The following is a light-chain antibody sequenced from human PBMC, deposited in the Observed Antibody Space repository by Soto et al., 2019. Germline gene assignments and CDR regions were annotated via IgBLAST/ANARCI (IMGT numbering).Light chain of an antibody. Sequence: EIVMTQSPATLSVSPGERATLSCRASQSVSSNLAWYQQKPGQAPSLLIYRTSTRASGLPARFSGGGSGTEFTLTISSLQSEDFAVYYCQQYSSCPWTFGQGTEVEIK. V-gene: IGKV3-15*01. CDR2: RTS. CDR1: QSVSSN. CDR3: QQYSSCPWT. J-gene: IGKJ1*01.